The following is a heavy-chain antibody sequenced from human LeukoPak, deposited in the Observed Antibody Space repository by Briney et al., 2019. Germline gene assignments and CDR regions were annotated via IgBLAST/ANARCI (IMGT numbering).Heavy chain of an antibody. CDR1: GYSFITYG. J-gene: IGHJ4*02. CDR2: INGYNGNT. V-gene: IGHV1-18*01. D-gene: IGHD2-2*01. Sequence: ASVKVSCKTSGYSFITYGYSWVRQAPGQGLEWLGWINGYNGNTDYAQKLQGRVTTTTDTSTSTVYMELRSLRSDDTAVYYCARDRSGCSSTTCQWVFVFWGQGTLVTVSS. CDR3: ARDRSGCSSTTCQWVFVF.